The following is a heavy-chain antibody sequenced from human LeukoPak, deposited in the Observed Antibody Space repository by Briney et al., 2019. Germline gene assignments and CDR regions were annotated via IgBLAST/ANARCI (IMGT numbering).Heavy chain of an antibody. D-gene: IGHD3-22*01. CDR2: IIPIFGTA. V-gene: IGHV1-69*13. CDR1: GGTFSSYA. Sequence: VHGSSKASGGTFSSYAISWVRQAPGQGLEWMGGIIPIFGTANYAQKFQGRVAITADESTSTAYVELSSLRSEDTAVYYCARGSHDSSGPPEGYWGQAAMASDSS. CDR3: ARGSHDSSGPPEGY. J-gene: IGHJ4*02.